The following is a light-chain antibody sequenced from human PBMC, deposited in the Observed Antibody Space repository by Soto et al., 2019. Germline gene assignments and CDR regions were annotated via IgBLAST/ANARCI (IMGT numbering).Light chain of an antibody. CDR2: EVN. V-gene: IGLV2-8*01. Sequence: QSVLTQPPSASGSPGQSVTISCTGTNSDVGGYNYVSWYQQYPGKAPKLIIYEVNERPSGVPDRFSGSKSGNTASLTVSGLQTADEADYYCSSYAGSNWYVFGTGIKVTVL. CDR3: SSYAGSNWYV. CDR1: NSDVGGYNY. J-gene: IGLJ1*01.